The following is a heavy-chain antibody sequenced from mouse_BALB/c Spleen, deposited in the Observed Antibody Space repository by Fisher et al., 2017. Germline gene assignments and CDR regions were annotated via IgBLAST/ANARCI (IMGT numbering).Heavy chain of an antibody. CDR3: ARSTFYAMDY. V-gene: IGHV1S50*01. J-gene: IGHJ4*01. Sequence: KFKGKATLTADKSSSTAYMQLSSLTSEDSAVYFCARSTFYAMDYWGQGTSVTVS.